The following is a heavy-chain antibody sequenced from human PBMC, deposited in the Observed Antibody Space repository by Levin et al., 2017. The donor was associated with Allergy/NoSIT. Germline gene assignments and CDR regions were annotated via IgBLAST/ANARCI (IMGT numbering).Heavy chain of an antibody. D-gene: IGHD5-18*01. CDR1: GFTVSSNY. Sequence: GGSLRLSCAASGFTVSSNYMTWVRQAPGKGLEWVSVIYSDATRLYADSVRGRFTIPRDNSKNTLYLQVNSLSADDPGVYYCARRGYSYEGMGIIDYWGQGTLVTVSS. CDR3: ARRGYSYEGMGIIDY. J-gene: IGHJ4*02. V-gene: IGHV3-53*01. CDR2: IYSDATR.